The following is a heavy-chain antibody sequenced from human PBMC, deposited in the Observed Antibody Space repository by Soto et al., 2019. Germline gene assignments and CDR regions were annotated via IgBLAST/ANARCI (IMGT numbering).Heavy chain of an antibody. CDR1: GFSLSNARMG. J-gene: IGHJ6*02. CDR2: IFSNDEK. Sequence: SGATLVNPTETLTLTCTVSGFSLSNARMGVSWIRQPPGKALEWLAHIFSNDEKSYSTSMKSRLNISKETSKSQVVLTMTKMDHVDTATYYCARIAQYEYYGIDXWGQGTTVTV. V-gene: IGHV2-26*01. D-gene: IGHD3-3*01. CDR3: ARIAQYEYYGIDX.